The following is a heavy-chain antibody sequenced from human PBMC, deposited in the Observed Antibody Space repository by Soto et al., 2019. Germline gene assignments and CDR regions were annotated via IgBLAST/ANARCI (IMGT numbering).Heavy chain of an antibody. CDR2: IYHSGST. CDR3: ENNVDTATGYDY. V-gene: IGHV4-59*01. J-gene: IGHJ4*02. D-gene: IGHD5-18*01. CDR1: GGSIDSYY. Sequence: PSETLSLTCTVSGGSIDSYYWSWIRQRPGKGLEWIGYIYHSGSTDYNPSLNSRVTISVATSKKQFSLNLTSVTAADTAVYYCENNVDTATGYDYWGQGALVTVSS.